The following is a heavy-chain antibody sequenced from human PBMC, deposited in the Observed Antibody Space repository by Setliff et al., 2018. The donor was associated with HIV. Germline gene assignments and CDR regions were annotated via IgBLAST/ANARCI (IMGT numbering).Heavy chain of an antibody. CDR2: ISHSGST. CDR1: GETFSGYY. CDR3: ARSYCGGGLCFRGLDL. J-gene: IGHJ6*02. Sequence: SETLSLTCAVYGETFSGYYWSWIRQTPGKGLEWIGEISHSGSTYYNPSLKSRVTISVDTSKNQFSLKLTSVTAADTAVYYCARSYCGGGLCFRGLDLWGQGTTVTVSS. D-gene: IGHD2-21*01. V-gene: IGHV4-34*01.